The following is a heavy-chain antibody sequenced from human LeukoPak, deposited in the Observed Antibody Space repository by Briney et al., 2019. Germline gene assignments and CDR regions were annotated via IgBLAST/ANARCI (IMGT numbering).Heavy chain of an antibody. Sequence: PGGSLRLSCAASGFTFSSYWMTWVRQVPGKGLEWVASIKDDGSEQPYVDSVKGRSTISTDNANSSLYLQMNSLTTEHTAVYYCARDAPSVTRKYYYYYYMDVWGNGTTVTVSS. CDR3: ARDAPSVTRKYYYYYYMDV. CDR2: IKDDGSEQ. CDR1: GFTFSSYW. J-gene: IGHJ6*03. V-gene: IGHV3-7*01. D-gene: IGHD2-2*01.